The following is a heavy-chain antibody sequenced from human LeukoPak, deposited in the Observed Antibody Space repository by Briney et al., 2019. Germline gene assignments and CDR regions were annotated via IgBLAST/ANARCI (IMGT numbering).Heavy chain of an antibody. CDR1: GGSFSGYY. Sequence: PSETLSLTCAVYGGSFSGYYWSWIRQPPGKGLEWIGEINHSGSTNYNPSLKSRVTISVDTSKNQFSLKLSSVTAADTAVYYCARGTVGRNIAARRFDYWGQGTLVTVSS. CDR2: INHSGST. J-gene: IGHJ4*02. D-gene: IGHD6-6*01. V-gene: IGHV4-34*01. CDR3: ARGTVGRNIAARRFDY.